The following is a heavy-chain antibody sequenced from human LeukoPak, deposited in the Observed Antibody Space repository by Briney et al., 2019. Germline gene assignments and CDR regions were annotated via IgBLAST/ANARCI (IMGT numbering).Heavy chain of an antibody. V-gene: IGHV4-59*08. CDR1: GGSISSYY. Sequence: SETLSLTCTVSGGSISSYYWSWIRQPPGKGLEWIGYLYYSGSTNYNPSLTSRVTISVDTSKNQFSLKLSSVTAADTAVYYCSRHRPTYYDFWSGPMGDAFDIWGQGTMVTVSS. CDR2: LYYSGST. D-gene: IGHD3-3*01. CDR3: SRHRPTYYDFWSGPMGDAFDI. J-gene: IGHJ3*02.